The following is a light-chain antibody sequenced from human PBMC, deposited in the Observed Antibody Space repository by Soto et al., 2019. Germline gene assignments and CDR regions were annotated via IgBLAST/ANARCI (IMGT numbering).Light chain of an antibody. Sequence: QSALTQPASVSGSPGQSITISCTGTSSDVGGYNYVSWYQQHPGKAPKLMIYDVSNRPSGVSNRFSGSKSGNTASLTISGLRAEDEADYYCSSYTSSSVVFGTGTKVTVL. J-gene: IGLJ1*01. CDR2: DVS. CDR3: SSYTSSSVV. CDR1: SSDVGGYNY. V-gene: IGLV2-14*01.